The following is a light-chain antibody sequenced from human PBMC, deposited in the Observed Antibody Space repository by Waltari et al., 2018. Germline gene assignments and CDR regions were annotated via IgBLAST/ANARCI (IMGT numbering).Light chain of an antibody. CDR2: DAS. V-gene: IGKV1-33*01. Sequence: DIRMTQSPSSLSASVGDRVTITCQASHDISNYLNWYQQKPGKAPKLLIYDASNLETGVPSRFSGSGSGTDFSFTISSLQPEDIATYYCQQFDNLVYTFGQGTKLEIK. CDR3: QQFDNLVYT. CDR1: HDISNY. J-gene: IGKJ2*01.